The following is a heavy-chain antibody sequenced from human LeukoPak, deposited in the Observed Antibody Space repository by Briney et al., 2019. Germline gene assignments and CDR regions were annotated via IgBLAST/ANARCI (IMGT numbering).Heavy chain of an antibody. CDR3: ARAPDCSSTSCYTYHYGMDV. J-gene: IGHJ6*02. CDR1: GGSISSGSYY. D-gene: IGHD2-2*02. V-gene: IGHV4-61*02. Sequence: PSEPLSLTCTVSGGSISSGSYYWSWIRQPAGKGLEWIGRIYTSGSTNYNPSLKSRFTISVDTSKNQFSLNLSSVTAADTAVYYCARAPDCSSTSCYTYHYGMDVWGQGTTVTVSS. CDR2: IYTSGST.